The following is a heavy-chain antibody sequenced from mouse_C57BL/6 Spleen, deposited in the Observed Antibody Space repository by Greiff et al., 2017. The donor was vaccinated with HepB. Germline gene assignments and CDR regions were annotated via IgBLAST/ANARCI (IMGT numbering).Heavy chain of an antibody. V-gene: IGHV1-42*01. Sequence: VQLKESGPELVKPGASVKISCKASGYSFTGYYMNWVKQSPEKSLEWIGEINPSTGGTTYNQKFKAKATLTVDKSSSTAYMQLKSLTSEDSAVYYCARRVLGDFDYWGQGTTLTVSS. J-gene: IGHJ2*01. CDR3: ARRVLGDFDY. D-gene: IGHD4-1*01. CDR1: GYSFTGYY. CDR2: INPSTGGT.